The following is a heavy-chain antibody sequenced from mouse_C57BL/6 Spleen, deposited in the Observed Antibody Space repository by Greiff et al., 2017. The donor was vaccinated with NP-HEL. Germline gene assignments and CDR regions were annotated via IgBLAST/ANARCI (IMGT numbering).Heavy chain of an antibody. J-gene: IGHJ1*03. V-gene: IGHV1-69*01. Sequence: QVQLQQPGAELVMPGASVKLSCKASGYTFTSYWMHWVKQRPGQGLEWIGEIDPSDSYPNYNQKFKGKSTLTVDKSSSTAYMQLSSLTSEDSAVYYCARWGNREYFDVWGTGTTVTVSS. CDR3: ARWGNREYFDV. CDR2: IDPSDSYP. CDR1: GYTFTSYW.